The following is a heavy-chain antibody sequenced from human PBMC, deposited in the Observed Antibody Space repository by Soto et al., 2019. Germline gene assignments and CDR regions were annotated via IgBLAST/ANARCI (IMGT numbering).Heavy chain of an antibody. V-gene: IGHV4-31*03. J-gene: IGHJ4*01. D-gene: IGHD5-12*01. CDR1: GGSVRSDRYY. CDR2: IYFSVDA. Sequence: QVQLQESGPGLVKPSQTLSLTCTVSGGSVRSDRYYWSWIRQRPGKGLEWIGYIYFSVDAYYNPSLXSXXAISVDTSKNQFSLKLNSVTAADTAVYYCASGVIVPTTLVHWGQGALVTVSP. CDR3: ASGVIVPTTLVH.